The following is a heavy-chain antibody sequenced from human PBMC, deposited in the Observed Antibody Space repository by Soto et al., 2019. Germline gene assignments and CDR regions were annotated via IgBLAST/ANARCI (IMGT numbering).Heavy chain of an antibody. J-gene: IGHJ6*02. CDR2: ISYDGSNK. V-gene: IGHV3-30-3*01. CDR1: GFTFSSYA. D-gene: IGHD1-1*01. CDR3: ARDRLRYNWNDFPYYYYGMDV. Sequence: QVQLVESGGGVVQPGRSLRLSCAASGFTFSSYAMHWVRQAPGKGLEWVAVISYDGSNKYYADSVKGRFTISRDNSKNTLYLQINSLRAEDTAVYYCARDRLRYNWNDFPYYYYGMDVGAQGTTVTVSS.